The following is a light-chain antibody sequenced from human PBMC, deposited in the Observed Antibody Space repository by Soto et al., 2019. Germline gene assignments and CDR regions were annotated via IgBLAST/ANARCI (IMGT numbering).Light chain of an antibody. CDR1: QDISDS. CDR3: QQSYSTPIT. Sequence: DIQMTQSPSSLSASVGDRVTITCQANQDISDSLNWYQQKPGKAPKLLIYAASSLQSGVPSRFSGSGSGTDFTLTISSLQPEDFATYYCQQSYSTPITFGQGTRLEIK. J-gene: IGKJ5*01. V-gene: IGKV1-39*01. CDR2: AAS.